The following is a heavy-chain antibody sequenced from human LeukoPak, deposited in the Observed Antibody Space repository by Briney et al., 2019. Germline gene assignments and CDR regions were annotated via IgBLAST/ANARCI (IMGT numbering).Heavy chain of an antibody. CDR1: GFTFSSYS. D-gene: IGHD5-12*01. J-gene: IGHJ4*02. Sequence: GGSLGLSCAASGFTFSSYSMNWVRQAPGKGLEWVSSISSSSSYIYYADSVKGRFTISRDNAKNSLYLQMNSLRAEDTAVYYCARGYSGLYRLIDYWGQGTLVTVSS. CDR3: ARGYSGLYRLIDY. V-gene: IGHV3-21*01. CDR2: ISSSSSYI.